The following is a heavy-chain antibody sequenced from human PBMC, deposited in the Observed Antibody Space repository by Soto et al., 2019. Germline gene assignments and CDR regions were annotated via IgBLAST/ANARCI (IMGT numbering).Heavy chain of an antibody. J-gene: IGHJ4*02. D-gene: IGHD4-17*01. CDR3: ARWDYGYYARFDY. V-gene: IGHV1-8*01. Sequence: QVQLVQSGAELNKSGASVKVSCKASGYTFTSHDINWVRQATGQGLEWMGWMNPNSGNTGYAQKFQGRVTMTRNTSISTAYMELSNLRSEDTAVYYCARWDYGYYARFDYWGQGTLVTVSS. CDR2: MNPNSGNT. CDR1: GYTFTSHD.